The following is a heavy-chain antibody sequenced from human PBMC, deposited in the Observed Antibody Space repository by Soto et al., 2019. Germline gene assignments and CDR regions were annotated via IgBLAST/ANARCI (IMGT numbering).Heavy chain of an antibody. J-gene: IGHJ4*02. CDR1: GYTFSRYA. D-gene: IGHD3-10*01. CDR2: ITTYNGNT. CDR3: ARVLPFVELYFDY. V-gene: IGHV1-18*04. Sequence: QVQLVQSGAEVKKPGASVKVSCQASGYTFSRYAITWVRQAPGQGLEWMGWITTYNGNTDYEQRLQGRVTMTTDTSTSTAYMELRSLRSDDTAVYYCARVLPFVELYFDYWGQGTLVTVSS.